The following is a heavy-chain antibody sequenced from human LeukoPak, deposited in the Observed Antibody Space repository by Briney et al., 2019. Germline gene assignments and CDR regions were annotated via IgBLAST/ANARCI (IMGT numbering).Heavy chain of an antibody. CDR2: IDWDDDK. D-gene: IGHD3-22*01. J-gene: IGHJ4*02. CDR3: ARIRDYYDESPAAGGFDY. CDR1: GFSLSTSGMC. Sequence: ESGPTLVNPTQTLTLTCTFSGFSLSTSGMCVSWIRQPPGKALEWLALIDWDDDKYYSTSLKTRLTISKDTSKNQVVLTMTNMDPVDTATYYCARIRDYYDESPAAGGFDYWGQGTLVTVSS. V-gene: IGHV2-70*01.